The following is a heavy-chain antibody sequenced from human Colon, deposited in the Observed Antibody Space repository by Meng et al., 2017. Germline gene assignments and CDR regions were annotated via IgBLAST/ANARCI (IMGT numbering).Heavy chain of an antibody. J-gene: IGHJ4*02. CDR1: GASLSSSSYY. Sequence: SETLSLTCTVSGASLSSSSYYWGWIRQPPGKGLEWIGTIYLSGTTYYSPSLKSRVTITFDTTKNQFSLNLTSVTAADTAIYYCASRLYSRLPRDSDSWGQGTLVTVSS. CDR3: ASRLYSRLPRDSDS. D-gene: IGHD1-26*01. V-gene: IGHV4-39*07. CDR2: IYLSGTT.